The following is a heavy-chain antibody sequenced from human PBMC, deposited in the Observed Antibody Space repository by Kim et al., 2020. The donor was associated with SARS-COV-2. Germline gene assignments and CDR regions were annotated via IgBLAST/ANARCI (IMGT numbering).Heavy chain of an antibody. CDR1: GYTFTSYG. V-gene: IGHV1-18*01. J-gene: IGHJ5*02. D-gene: IGHD1-1*01. CDR3: ARDSWDWNDKRNWFDP. Sequence: ASVKVSCKASGYTFTSYGISWVRQAPGQGLEWMGWISAYNGNTNYAQKLQGRVTMTTDTSTSTAYMELRSLRSDDTAVYYCARDSWDWNDKRNWFDPWGQGTLVTVSS. CDR2: ISAYNGNT.